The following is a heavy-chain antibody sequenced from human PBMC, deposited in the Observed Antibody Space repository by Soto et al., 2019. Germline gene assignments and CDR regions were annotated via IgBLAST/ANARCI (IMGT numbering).Heavy chain of an antibody. CDR1: GYTFTGYY. CDR3: GRGRSSGGRNWFDP. D-gene: IGHD6-25*01. J-gene: IGHJ5*02. Sequence: ASVKVSCKASGYTFTGYYMHWVRQAPGQGLEWMGWINPNSGNTGYAQKFQGRVTMTRNTSISTAYMELSSLRSEDTAVYYCGRGRSSGGRNWFDPWGQEPRVPVSS. CDR2: INPNSGNT. V-gene: IGHV1-8*02.